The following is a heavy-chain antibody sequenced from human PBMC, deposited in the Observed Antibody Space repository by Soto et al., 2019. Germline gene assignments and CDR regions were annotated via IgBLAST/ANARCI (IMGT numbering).Heavy chain of an antibody. D-gene: IGHD6-13*01. Sequence: QVQLVESGGGVVQPGRSLRLSCAASGFTFSSYGMQWVRQSPGEGPEWVAIVANDGSNQYYAESVKGRFTISRDNSKTTVFLEMDTLRPEVTAVHYSSIISGGSSWYPPAYWCQATLVTVSS. CDR3: SIISGGSSWYPPAY. CDR1: GFTFSSYG. V-gene: IGHV3-30*03. J-gene: IGHJ4*02. CDR2: VANDGSNQ.